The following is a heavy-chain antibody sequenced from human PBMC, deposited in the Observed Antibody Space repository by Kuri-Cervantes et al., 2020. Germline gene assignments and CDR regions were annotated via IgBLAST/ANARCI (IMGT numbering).Heavy chain of an antibody. J-gene: IGHJ2*01. V-gene: IGHV1-46*01. CDR3: AKNAHKSGYSSTWLNWYFDL. CDR1: GYTFTSYY. Sequence: ASVKVSRKASGYTFTSYYMHWVRQAPGQGLEWMGIINPSGGSTSYAQKFQGRVTMTRDTSTSTVYMELSSLRAEDTALYYCAKNAHKSGYSSTWLNWYFDLWGRGTLVTVSS. CDR2: INPSGGST. D-gene: IGHD6-13*01.